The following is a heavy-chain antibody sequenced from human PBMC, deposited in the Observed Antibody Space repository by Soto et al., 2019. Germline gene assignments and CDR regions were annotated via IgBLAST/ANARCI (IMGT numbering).Heavy chain of an antibody. CDR1: GGSISSSSYY. CDR2: IYYSGST. Sequence: SETLSLTCTVSGGSISSSSYYWGWIRQPPGKGLEWIGSIYYSGSTYYNPSLKSRVTISVDTSKNQFSLKLSPVTAADTAVYYCATYRKFFQIWGQGTKVTVSS. V-gene: IGHV4-39*01. CDR3: ATYRKFFQI. J-gene: IGHJ3*02.